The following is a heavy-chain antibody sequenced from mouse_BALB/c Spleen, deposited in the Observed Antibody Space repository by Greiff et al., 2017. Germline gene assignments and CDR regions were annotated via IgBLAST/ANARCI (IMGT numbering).Heavy chain of an antibody. CDR2: INPGSGGT. J-gene: IGHJ3*01. V-gene: IGHV1-54*01. Sequence: VQLVESGAELVRPGTSVKVSCKASGYAFTNYLIEWVKQRPGQGLEWIGVINPGSGGTNYNEKFKGKATLTADKSSSTAYMQLSSLTSDDSAVYFCARRGQLGAWFAYWGQGTLVTVSA. D-gene: IGHD3-2*01. CDR3: ARRGQLGAWFAY. CDR1: GYAFTNYL.